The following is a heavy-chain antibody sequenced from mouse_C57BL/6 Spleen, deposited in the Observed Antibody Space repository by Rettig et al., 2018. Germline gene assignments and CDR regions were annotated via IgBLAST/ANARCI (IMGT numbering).Heavy chain of an antibody. CDR2: ISYDGSN. Sequence: YISYDGSNNYNPSLKNRISITRDTSKNQFFLKLNSVTTEDTATYYCAREGIPLYFDYWGQGTTLTVSS. V-gene: IGHV3-6*01. J-gene: IGHJ2*01. CDR3: AREGIPLYFDY.